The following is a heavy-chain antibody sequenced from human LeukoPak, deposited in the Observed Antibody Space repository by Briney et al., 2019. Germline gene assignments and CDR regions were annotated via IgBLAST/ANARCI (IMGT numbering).Heavy chain of an antibody. CDR2: ISSSSSYI. J-gene: IGHJ4*02. V-gene: IGHV3-21*01. Sequence: PGGSLRLSCAASGFTFSGYSMNWVRQAPGKWLEWVSSISSSSSYIYYADSVKGRFTISRDNAKNSLYLQMNSLRAEDTAVYYCARDQSYYDPRGDYWGLGTLVTVSS. CDR1: GFTFSGYS. CDR3: ARDQSYYDPRGDY. D-gene: IGHD3-22*01.